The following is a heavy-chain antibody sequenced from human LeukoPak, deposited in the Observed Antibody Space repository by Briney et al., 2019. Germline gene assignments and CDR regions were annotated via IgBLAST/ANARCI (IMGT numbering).Heavy chain of an antibody. V-gene: IGHV3-30*15. CDR1: GFTFRGNL. J-gene: IGHJ4*02. CDR2: SSSDGGEQ. CDR3: VKARMSHCGTDCLES. D-gene: IGHD2-21*02. Sequence: PGTSLRLSCAASGFTFRGNLLHWVRQAPGKGLEWVAGSSSDGGEQYYADSVKGRFTFSRDNSKSTLVLQMSSLRPDDTAVYYCVKARMSHCGTDCLESWGQGTLVTVSS.